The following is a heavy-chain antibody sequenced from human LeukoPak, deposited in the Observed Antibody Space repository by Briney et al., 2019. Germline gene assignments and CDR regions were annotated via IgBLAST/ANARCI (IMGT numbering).Heavy chain of an antibody. CDR3: ARSRGAVGVTVGLDY. Sequence: SETLSLTCTVSGGSTSTYYWSWIRQPPGNGLEWIGYIYYSGSTNYNPSLKSRVTMSVDTSKNQFSLKLSSVTAADTSVYSCARSRGAVGVTVGLDYWGQGTPVTVSS. CDR1: GGSTSTYY. D-gene: IGHD1-26*01. J-gene: IGHJ4*02. CDR2: IYYSGST. V-gene: IGHV4-59*01.